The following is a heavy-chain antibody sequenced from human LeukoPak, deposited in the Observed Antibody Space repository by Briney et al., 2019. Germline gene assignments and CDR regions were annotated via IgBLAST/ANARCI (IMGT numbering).Heavy chain of an antibody. CDR2: IYYSGNT. V-gene: IGHV4-39*01. J-gene: IGHJ5*02. CDR1: GGSISSSSYY. Sequence: SETLSLTCTVSGGSISSSSYYWGWIRQPPGKGLEWIGSIYYSGNTFYSPSLKSRVTISVDTSKNQFSLKLSSVTAADTAVYYCASQESRYSIAASETWGQGTLLTVSS. CDR3: ASQESRYSIAASET. D-gene: IGHD6-13*01.